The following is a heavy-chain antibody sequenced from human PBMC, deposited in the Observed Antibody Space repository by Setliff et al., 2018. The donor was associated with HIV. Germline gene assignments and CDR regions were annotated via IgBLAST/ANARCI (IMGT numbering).Heavy chain of an antibody. CDR3: AREDHYDRFLDH. V-gene: IGHV1-2*06. J-gene: IGHJ5*02. CDR2: ISPNSGDT. CDR1: GYTFTGYD. Sequence: ASVTVSCKASGYTFTGYDIHWVRQAPGQGLEWMGRISPNSGDTNYAQKFQGRVAMTRDTSISTAYMDLTRLRSDDTAVYYCAREDHYDRFLDHWGQGALVTVSS. D-gene: IGHD3-22*01.